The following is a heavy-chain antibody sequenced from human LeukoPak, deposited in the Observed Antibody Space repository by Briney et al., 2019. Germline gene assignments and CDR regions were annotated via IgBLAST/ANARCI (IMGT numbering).Heavy chain of an antibody. CDR3: AREKWSYGKSRGTSHSPDYYMDV. J-gene: IGHJ6*03. V-gene: IGHV4-59*01. D-gene: IGHD2-2*01. CDR2: IYYSGST. Sequence: SETLSLTCTVSGGSISSYYWSWIRQPPGKGLEWIGYIYYSGSTNYNPSLKSRVTISVDTSKNQFSLKLSSVTAADTAVYYCAREKWSYGKSRGTSHSPDYYMDVWGKGTTVTVSS. CDR1: GGSISSYY.